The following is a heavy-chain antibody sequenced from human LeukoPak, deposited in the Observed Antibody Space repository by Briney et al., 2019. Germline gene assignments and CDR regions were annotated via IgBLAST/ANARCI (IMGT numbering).Heavy chain of an antibody. D-gene: IGHD6-13*01. CDR1: GGSLSSSSYY. CDR2: IYYSGST. V-gene: IGHV4-39*01. CDR3: ARLDIAAAATGY. J-gene: IGHJ4*02. Sequence: PSETLSLTCTVSGGSLSSSSYYWGWIRQPPGKGLEWIGSIYYSGSTYYNPSLKSRVTISVDTSKNQFSLKLSSVTAADTAVYYCARLDIAAAATGYWGQGTLVTVSS.